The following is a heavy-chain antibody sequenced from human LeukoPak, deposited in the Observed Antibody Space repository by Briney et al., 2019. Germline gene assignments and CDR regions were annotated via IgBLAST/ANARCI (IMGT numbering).Heavy chain of an antibody. D-gene: IGHD6-13*01. CDR2: ISGSGGST. J-gene: IGHJ4*02. CDR1: GFTFSSYA. CDR3: ATSKQQLDY. Sequence: PGGSLTLSCAASGFTFSSYAMSWVRQAPGKGLEWVSAISGSGGSTYYADSVKGRFTISRDNSKDTLYLQMNSLRAEDTAVYYCATSKQQLDYWGQGTLVTVSS. V-gene: IGHV3-23*01.